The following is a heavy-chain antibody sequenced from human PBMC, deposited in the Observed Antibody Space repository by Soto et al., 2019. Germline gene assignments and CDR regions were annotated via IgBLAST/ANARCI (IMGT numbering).Heavy chain of an antibody. CDR2: ITWNSNRL. V-gene: IGHV3-9*01. J-gene: IGHJ4*02. CDR3: AEAYLWFGESYCFDS. D-gene: IGHD3-10*01. CDR1: GFTFDDYA. Sequence: EVQLVESGGGLVQPGRSLRLSCAASGFTFDDYAMHWVRQAPGKGLEWVSGITWNSNRLDYADSVKGRFTVSRDNTKNSLYLQMNSLRPKDTALYYCAEAYLWFGESYCFDSWGQGTRVTVSS.